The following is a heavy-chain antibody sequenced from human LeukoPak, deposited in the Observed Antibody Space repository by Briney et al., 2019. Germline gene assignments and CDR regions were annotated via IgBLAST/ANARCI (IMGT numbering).Heavy chain of an antibody. Sequence: GESLKISCKGSGYSFTSYWIGWVRQMPGKGLEWMGSIHPGDSDTRISPSFRGQVTISVDKSISTAYLQWSSLKASDTAMYYCARGPPSRYCTNGICVNYLDYWGQGTLVTVSS. D-gene: IGHD2-8*01. CDR2: IHPGDSDT. CDR3: ARGPPSRYCTNGICVNYLDY. V-gene: IGHV5-51*01. CDR1: GYSFTSYW. J-gene: IGHJ4*02.